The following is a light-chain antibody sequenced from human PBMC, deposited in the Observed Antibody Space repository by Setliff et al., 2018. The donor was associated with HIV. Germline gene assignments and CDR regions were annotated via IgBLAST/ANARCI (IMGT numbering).Light chain of an antibody. V-gene: IGLV2-14*01. Sequence: QSALAQSASVSGSPGQSITISCTGTSSDVGGYSHVSWYQQHPGKAPKLIIYEVRNRPSGVSNRFSGSKSGNTASLTISGLQAEDEADYYCSSYAITNTLPFGTGTKGTVL. J-gene: IGLJ1*01. CDR2: EVR. CDR1: SSDVGGYSH. CDR3: SSYAITNTLP.